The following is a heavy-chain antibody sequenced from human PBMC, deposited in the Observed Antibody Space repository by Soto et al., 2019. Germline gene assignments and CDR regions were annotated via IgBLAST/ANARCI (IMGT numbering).Heavy chain of an antibody. CDR1: GGTFSSYA. J-gene: IGHJ4*02. CDR3: AKDRHPGRPFHY. D-gene: IGHD1-26*01. V-gene: IGHV1-69*01. Sequence: QVQLVQSGAEVKKPGSSVKVSCKASGGTFSSYAISWVRQAPGQGLEWMGGIIPIFGTANYAQKFQGRVTITADEATSTAYMALSSLRYEDTAVYYCAKDRHPGRPFHYWGQGTQVTVSS. CDR2: IIPIFGTA.